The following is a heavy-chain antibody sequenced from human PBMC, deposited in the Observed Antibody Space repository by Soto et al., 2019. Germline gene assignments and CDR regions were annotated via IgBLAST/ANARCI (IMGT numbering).Heavy chain of an antibody. Sequence: NPXETLSPTCLVSGRFASGAAVYWSWIRHLPGKGLGGIANVYHTGTTYYNPSLKSRVSMSVDTSQNQFSLILASVTAADTAVYYCARALVTDYNSRDYHYYCAMDVWGQGTSVTVSS. V-gene: IGHV4-31*02. CDR3: ARALVTDYNSRDYHYYCAMDV. CDR2: VYHTGTT. D-gene: IGHD3-22*01. J-gene: IGHJ6*02. CDR1: GRFASGAAVY.